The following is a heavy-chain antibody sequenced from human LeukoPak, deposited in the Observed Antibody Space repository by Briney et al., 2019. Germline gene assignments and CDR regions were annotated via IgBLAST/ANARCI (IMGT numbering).Heavy chain of an antibody. Sequence: ASVKVSCKASGYTFTGYYMHWVRQPPGQGLEWMGRINPNSGGTNYAQKFQGRVTMTRDTSISTAYMELSRLRSDDTAVYYCATYITMVRGVTFDYWGQGTLVTVSS. V-gene: IGHV1-2*06. CDR1: GYTFTGYY. CDR2: INPNSGGT. J-gene: IGHJ4*02. CDR3: ATYITMVRGVTFDY. D-gene: IGHD3-10*01.